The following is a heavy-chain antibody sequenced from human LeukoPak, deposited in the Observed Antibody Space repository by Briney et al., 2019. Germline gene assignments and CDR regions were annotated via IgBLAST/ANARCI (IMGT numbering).Heavy chain of an antibody. V-gene: IGHV3-66*01. D-gene: IGHD3-22*01. J-gene: IGHJ4*02. CDR1: GFSFSSNP. Sequence: GGSLRLSCAASGFSFSSNPMSWVRQAPGKGLEWVSIIYSGGSTSYADSVKGRFTISRDNSKNTLYLQMNSLRTEDTAVYCCARGGSYFDISGYYFYWGQGTLVTVSS. CDR2: IYSGGST. CDR3: ARGGSYFDISGYYFY.